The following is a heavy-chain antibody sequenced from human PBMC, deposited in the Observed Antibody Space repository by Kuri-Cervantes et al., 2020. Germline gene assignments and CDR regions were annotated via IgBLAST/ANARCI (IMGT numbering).Heavy chain of an antibody. CDR3: ARHSIYSFDY. J-gene: IGHJ4*02. CDR1: GFTFSSYW. V-gene: IGHV3-74*01. D-gene: IGHD2/OR15-2a*01. Sequence: GESLKISCAASGFTFSSYWMHWVRQAPGKGLVWVSHINTDGSSTGYADSVKGRFTISRDNAKNTLYLQMNSLRAEDTAVYYCARHSIYSFDYWGQGAPVTVSS. CDR2: INTDGSST.